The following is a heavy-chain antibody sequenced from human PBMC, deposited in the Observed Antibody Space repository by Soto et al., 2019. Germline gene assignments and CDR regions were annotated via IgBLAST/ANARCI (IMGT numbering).Heavy chain of an antibody. D-gene: IGHD2-2*01. V-gene: IGHV4-34*01. CDR2: INHSGST. CDR3: ASEGSKYQLPDEPFDY. Sequence: PSETLSLTCAVYGGSFSGYYWSWIRQPPGKGLEWIGEINHSGSTNYNPSLKSRVTISVDTSKNQFSLKLSSVTAADTAVYYCASEGSKYQLPDEPFDYWGQGTLVTVSS. J-gene: IGHJ4*02. CDR1: GGSFSGYY.